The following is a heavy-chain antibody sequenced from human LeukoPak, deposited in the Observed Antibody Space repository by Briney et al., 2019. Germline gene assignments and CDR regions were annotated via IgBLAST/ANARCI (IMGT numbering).Heavy chain of an antibody. Sequence: GGSLRLSCEASGFSFPYGMSWVRQAPGKGLEWVSGITNSGENTYYADSVKGRFTISRDNSKNTLFLEMNSLRVEDTAVYYCATGRGFRVWDPWDNWGQGTLITVSS. D-gene: IGHD3-16*01. CDR3: ATGRGFRVWDPWDN. J-gene: IGHJ4*02. CDR2: ITNSGENT. V-gene: IGHV3-23*01. CDR1: GFSFPYG.